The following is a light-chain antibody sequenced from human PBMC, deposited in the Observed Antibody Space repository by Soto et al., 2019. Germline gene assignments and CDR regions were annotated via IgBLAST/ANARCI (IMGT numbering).Light chain of an antibody. CDR1: SSDIGAYIY. J-gene: IGLJ1*01. Sequence: SVRTQPPSASGAAGQSVSLSCTGTSSDIGAYIYVSWYQQHPGKAPKLMISEVSRRPSGVPERFSGSKSGNTASLTVSGLQADDEAHYYCSSYAGSNNFVFGTGTKV. CDR2: EVS. V-gene: IGLV2-8*01. CDR3: SSYAGSNNFV.